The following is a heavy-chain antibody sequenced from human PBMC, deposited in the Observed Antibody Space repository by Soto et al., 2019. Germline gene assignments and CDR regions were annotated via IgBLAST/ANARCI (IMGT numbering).Heavy chain of an antibody. D-gene: IGHD2-8*01. V-gene: IGHV3-74*01. J-gene: IGHJ6*02. Sequence: EVQLVESGGGLVQPGGSLRLSCAASGFTFSSYWMHWVRQAPGKGLVWVSRINNAGSIRNYADSVKGRFTISRDNAKNTVYLQMNSLRAEDTAVYYCAGGLLYLYGMDVWGQGTTVTVSS. CDR2: INNAGSIR. CDR1: GFTFSSYW. CDR3: AGGLLYLYGMDV.